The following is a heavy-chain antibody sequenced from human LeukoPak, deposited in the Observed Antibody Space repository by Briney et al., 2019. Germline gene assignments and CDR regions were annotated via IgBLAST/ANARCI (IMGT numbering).Heavy chain of an antibody. J-gene: IGHJ4*02. CDR1: GFTFSSYS. CDR3: ARDSSYTVPEYYFDY. CDR2: ISYDGSSK. Sequence: GGTLRLSCGACGFTFSSYSIHWVRRALGKGGEGGAVISYDGSSKDYADSVRGGYTISRDNHKNRLYLQMQRRRPEDTALYSCARDSSYTVPEYYFDYWGQGTLVTVSS. V-gene: IGHV3-30-3*01. D-gene: IGHD4-11*01.